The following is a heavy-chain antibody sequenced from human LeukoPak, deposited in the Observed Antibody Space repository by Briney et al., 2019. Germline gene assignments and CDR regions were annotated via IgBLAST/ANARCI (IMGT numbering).Heavy chain of an antibody. J-gene: IGHJ5*02. Sequence: GGSLRLSCAASGFTFSSYGMHWVRQAPGKGLEWVAFIRYDGSNKYYADSVKGRFTISRDNSKNTLYLQMNSLRAEDTAVYYCAKCGPSSTSCYGWLDPWGQGTLVTVSS. V-gene: IGHV3-30*02. CDR3: AKCGPSSTSCYGWLDP. CDR2: IRYDGSNK. CDR1: GFTFSSYG. D-gene: IGHD2-2*01.